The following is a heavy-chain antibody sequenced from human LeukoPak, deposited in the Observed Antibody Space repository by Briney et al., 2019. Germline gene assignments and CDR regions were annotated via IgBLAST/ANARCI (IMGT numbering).Heavy chain of an antibody. Sequence: SETLSLTCTVSGGSINSYYWSWIRQPPGKGLEWIGYIYYSGSPNYNPSLKSRVTISVDTSKNQFSLKLSSVTAADTAVYYCARGQGRDGYNAPRSLFYWGQGTLVTVSS. CDR2: IYYSGSP. J-gene: IGHJ4*02. CDR3: ARGQGRDGYNAPRSLFY. D-gene: IGHD5-24*01. V-gene: IGHV4-59*12. CDR1: GGSINSYY.